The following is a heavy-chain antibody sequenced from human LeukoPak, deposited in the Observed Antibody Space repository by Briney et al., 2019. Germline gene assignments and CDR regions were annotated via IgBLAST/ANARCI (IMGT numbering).Heavy chain of an antibody. CDR1: GFTFSSYW. Sequence: PGGSLRLSCAASGFTFSSYWMSWVRQAPGKGLEWVANIKQDGSEKYYVDSVKGRFTISRDNAKNSLYLQMNSLRAEDTAVYYCARDMGYGVLRYFDWGQGTLVTVSS. V-gene: IGHV3-7*01. D-gene: IGHD3-9*01. CDR3: ARDMGYGVLRYFD. J-gene: IGHJ4*02. CDR2: IKQDGSEK.